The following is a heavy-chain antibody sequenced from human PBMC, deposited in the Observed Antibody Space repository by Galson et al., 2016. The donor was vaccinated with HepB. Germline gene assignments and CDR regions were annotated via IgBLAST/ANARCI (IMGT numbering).Heavy chain of an antibody. CDR2: ISSTSDYI. CDR1: GFTLSGYY. V-gene: IGHV3-21*01. CDR3: AREIVEAFDY. Sequence: SLRLSCAASGFTLSGYYMTWVRQVPGKGLEWVSSISSTSDYIYYADSVRGRFTISRDNAKNSLYLHMNSLRAEDTAVYYCAREIVEAFDYWGHGTLVTVSS. D-gene: IGHD1-26*01. J-gene: IGHJ4*01.